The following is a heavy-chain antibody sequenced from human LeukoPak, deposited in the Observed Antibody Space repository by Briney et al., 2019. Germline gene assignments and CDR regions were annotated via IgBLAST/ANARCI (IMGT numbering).Heavy chain of an antibody. J-gene: IGHJ4*02. CDR1: GFTFSSYA. D-gene: IGHD5-18*01. V-gene: IGHV3-48*01. CDR3: TRDPHSLDY. Sequence: GGSLRLSCAASGFTFSSYAMHWVRQAPGKGLEWVAYIRKDGNRIYYADSVRGRFTISRDNVQNSLYLQMNSLRVEDTAVYYCTRDPHSLDYWGQGTLVTVSS. CDR2: IRKDGNRI.